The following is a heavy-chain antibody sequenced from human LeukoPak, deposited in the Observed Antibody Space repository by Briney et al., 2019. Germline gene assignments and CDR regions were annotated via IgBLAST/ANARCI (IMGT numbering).Heavy chain of an antibody. D-gene: IGHD5-18*01. J-gene: IGHJ4*02. V-gene: IGHV3-30*18. CDR3: AKDRGYSHGFDY. CDR1: GFTFSSYG. Sequence: SGGSLRLSCAASGFTFSSYGMHWLRQAPGKGLEWVAGKSYDGRSKEYVDSVKGRFTISRDNSKNTLYLQRNSLRAEDTAVYYCAKDRGYSHGFDYWGQGTLLTVSS. CDR2: KSYDGRSK.